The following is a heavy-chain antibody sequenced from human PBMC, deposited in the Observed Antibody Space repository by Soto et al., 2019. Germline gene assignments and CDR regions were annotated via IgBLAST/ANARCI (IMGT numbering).Heavy chain of an antibody. D-gene: IGHD3-3*01. V-gene: IGHV4-39*01. CDR3: ARSYYDFWSGSTLYYYGMDV. CDR2: IYYSGST. CDR1: GGSISSSSYY. J-gene: IGHJ6*02. Sequence: SETLSLTCTVSGGSISSSSYYWGWIRQPPGKGLEWIGSIYYSGSTYYIPSLKSRVTISVDTSKNQFSLKLSSVTAADTAVYYCARSYYDFWSGSTLYYYGMDVWGQGTTVTVSS.